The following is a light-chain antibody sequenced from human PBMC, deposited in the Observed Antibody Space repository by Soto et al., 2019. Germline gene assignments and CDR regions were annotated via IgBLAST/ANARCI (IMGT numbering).Light chain of an antibody. V-gene: IGLV2-14*01. J-gene: IGLJ2*01. CDR2: DVS. CDR3: SSYKTSSTNVV. CDR1: SSDVGSYNY. Sequence: QSALTQPASVSGSPGQSITISCTGTSSDVGSYNYVSWYQQYPGKAPKLMIYDVSNRPSGVSYRFSGSKSGNTASLTISGVQADDEADYYCSSYKTSSTNVVFGGGTKLTVL.